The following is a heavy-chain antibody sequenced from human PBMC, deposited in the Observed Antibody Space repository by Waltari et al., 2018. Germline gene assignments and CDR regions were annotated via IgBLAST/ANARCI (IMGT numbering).Heavy chain of an antibody. CDR2: INPNSGGT. CDR1: GYTFTGYY. J-gene: IGHJ6*03. Sequence: QVQLVQSGAEVKKPGASVKVSCKASGYTFTGYYMHWVRQAPGQGLGWMGWINPNSGGTNYAQKFQGRVTMTRDTSISTAYMELSRLRSDDTAVYYCARRDVVVVAATDYYYYYYMDVWGKGTTVTVSS. V-gene: IGHV1-2*02. D-gene: IGHD2-15*01. CDR3: ARRDVVVVAATDYYYYYYMDV.